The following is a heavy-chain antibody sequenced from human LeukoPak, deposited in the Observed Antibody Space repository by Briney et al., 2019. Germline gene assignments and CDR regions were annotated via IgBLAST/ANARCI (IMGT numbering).Heavy chain of an antibody. CDR1: GGSISSYY. CDR2: IYTSGST. Sequence: PSETLSLTCTVSGGSISSYYWSWIRQPAGKGLESILRIYTSGSTNYNPSLKSRVTMSVDTSKNQFSLKLSSVTAADTAVYYCARVKAPYCNGGSRLRGFWFDPWGQGTLVTVSS. D-gene: IGHD2-15*01. CDR3: ARVKAPYCNGGSRLRGFWFDP. J-gene: IGHJ5*02. V-gene: IGHV4-4*07.